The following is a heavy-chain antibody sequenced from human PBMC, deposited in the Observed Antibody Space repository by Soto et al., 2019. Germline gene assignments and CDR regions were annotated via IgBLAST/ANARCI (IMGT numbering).Heavy chain of an antibody. J-gene: IGHJ6*02. Sequence: SVKVSCKASGGTFSSYSISWVLQAPGQGLEWMGGIIPIFGTANYAQKFQGRVTITADESTSTAYMELSSLRSEDTAVYYCASITIFDYGMDVWGQGTTVTVSS. CDR1: GGTFSSYS. CDR2: IIPIFGTA. V-gene: IGHV1-69*13. CDR3: ASITIFDYGMDV. D-gene: IGHD3-3*01.